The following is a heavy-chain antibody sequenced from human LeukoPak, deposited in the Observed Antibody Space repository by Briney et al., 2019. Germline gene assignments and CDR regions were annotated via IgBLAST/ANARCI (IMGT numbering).Heavy chain of an antibody. CDR1: GFTFSSYW. CDR3: ASPVLDYDFWSGPNYYYGMDV. D-gene: IGHD3-3*01. CDR2: INSDGSST. J-gene: IGHJ6*02. V-gene: IGHV3-74*01. Sequence: PGGSLRLSCAASGFTFSSYWMHWVRQAPGKGLVWVSRINSDGSSTSYADSVKGRFTISRDNAKNTLYLQMNSLRAEDTAVYYCASPVLDYDFWSGPNYYYGMDVWGQGTTVTVSS.